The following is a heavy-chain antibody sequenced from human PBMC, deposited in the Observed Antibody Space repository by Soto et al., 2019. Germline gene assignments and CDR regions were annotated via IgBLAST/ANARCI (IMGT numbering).Heavy chain of an antibody. CDR1: GGSISSSSYY. CDR2: IFYSGST. J-gene: IGHJ5*02. Sequence: QLQLQESGPGLVKPSETLSLTCTVSGGSISSSSYYWGWIRQPPGKGLEWVGSIFYSGSTYYNPSLKSRVTISVDTSKNQFSRKLSSVPAADTAVYYCARHGYSSSWFLPWGQGTLVTVSS. D-gene: IGHD2-2*03. V-gene: IGHV4-39*01. CDR3: ARHGYSSSWFLP.